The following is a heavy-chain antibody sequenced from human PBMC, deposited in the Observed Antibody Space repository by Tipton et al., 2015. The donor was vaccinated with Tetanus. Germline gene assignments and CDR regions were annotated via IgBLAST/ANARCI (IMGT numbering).Heavy chain of an antibody. D-gene: IGHD2-15*01. CDR1: GYTFTSYW. J-gene: IGHJ4*02. V-gene: IGHV5-51*03. CDR2: LYPGDSDT. CDR3: ASSGGDCSGGSCYSV. Sequence: QSGPEVKKPGESLKISCKGSGYTFTSYWIGWVRQMPGKGLEWMGILYPGDSDTRYSPSFQGQVTISADKSISTAYLHWSSLKASYTAIYYCASSGGDCSGGSCYSVWGQRTLVTVSS.